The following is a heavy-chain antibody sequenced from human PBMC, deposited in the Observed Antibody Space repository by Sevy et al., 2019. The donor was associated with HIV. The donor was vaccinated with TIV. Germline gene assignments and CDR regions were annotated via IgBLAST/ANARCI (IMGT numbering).Heavy chain of an antibody. Sequence: GGSLRLSCAGSGFIFSDYALSWVRQAPGKGLEWVSVLSANGDNTKYADSVKGRFTISRDNSQNALDLQMNSLRAEDTALYYCAKGRGDYNLYYFDYWGRGTLVTVSS. D-gene: IGHD4-17*01. CDR2: LSANGDNT. CDR3: AKGRGDYNLYYFDY. CDR1: GFIFSDYA. V-gene: IGHV3-23*01. J-gene: IGHJ4*02.